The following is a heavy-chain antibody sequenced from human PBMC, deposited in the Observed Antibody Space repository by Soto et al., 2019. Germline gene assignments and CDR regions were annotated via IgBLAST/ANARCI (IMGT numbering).Heavy chain of an antibody. D-gene: IGHD3-16*01. CDR2: ISATGGGT. Sequence: AGGSLRLSCADSGFKLSNYAMSWVRQAPGKGLEWVSLISATGGGTYYADSVKGRFTISRDNSHNTLYLQVHSLTAEDTAVYYCAKDRRAGGNSAFYFDFWGQGAQVTVSS. CDR1: GFKLSNYA. CDR3: AKDRRAGGNSAFYFDF. J-gene: IGHJ4*02. V-gene: IGHV3-23*01.